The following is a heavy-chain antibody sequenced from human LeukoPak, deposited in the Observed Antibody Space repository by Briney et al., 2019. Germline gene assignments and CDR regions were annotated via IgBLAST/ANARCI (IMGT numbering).Heavy chain of an antibody. J-gene: IGHJ4*02. CDR3: AGGPLGTWYYYGSGSYSLDY. CDR1: GFTFSSYW. Sequence: GGSLRLSCAASGFTFSSYWMSWVRQAPGKGLEWVAVISYDGSNKYYADSVKGRFTISRDNSKNTLYLQMNSLRAEDTAVYYCAGGPLGTWYYYGSGSYSLDYWGQGTLVTVSS. D-gene: IGHD3-10*01. V-gene: IGHV3-30-3*01. CDR2: ISYDGSNK.